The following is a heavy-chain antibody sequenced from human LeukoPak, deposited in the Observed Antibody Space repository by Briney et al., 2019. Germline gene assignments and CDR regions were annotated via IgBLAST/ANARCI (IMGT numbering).Heavy chain of an antibody. CDR1: GGSISSYY. V-gene: IGHV4-4*07. D-gene: IGHD3-10*01. Sequence: SETLSLTCTVSGGSISSYYWSWIRQPAGKGLEWIGRIYTSGSTNYNPSLKSRVSISVDTSKNQFSLKMSSVTAADTALYYCVREGSSSRFVDYWGQGTLVTVSS. J-gene: IGHJ4*02. CDR2: IYTSGST. CDR3: VREGSSSRFVDY.